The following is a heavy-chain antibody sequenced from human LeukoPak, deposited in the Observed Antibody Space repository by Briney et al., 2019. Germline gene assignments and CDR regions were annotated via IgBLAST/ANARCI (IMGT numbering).Heavy chain of an antibody. CDR1: GYTFTGYY. Sequence: ASVKVSCKASGYTFTGYYMNWVRQAPGQGLEWMGWINPNSGVTNYAQKFQGRVTMTRDTSISTAYMELSRLRSDDTTVYYCARGPYSSSFDYWGQGTLVTVSS. V-gene: IGHV1-2*02. J-gene: IGHJ4*02. CDR2: INPNSGVT. D-gene: IGHD6-13*01. CDR3: ARGPYSSSFDY.